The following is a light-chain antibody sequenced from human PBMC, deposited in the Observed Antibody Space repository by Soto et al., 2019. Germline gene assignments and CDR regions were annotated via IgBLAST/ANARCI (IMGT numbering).Light chain of an antibody. CDR3: QVWGSSSDHYV. CDR1: NIGSKS. V-gene: IGLV3-21*02. CDR2: GDS. J-gene: IGLJ1*01. Sequence: ELTQPPSVSVAPGQTARITCGGNNIGSKSVHWYQQKPGQAPVLVVYGDSDRPSGIPERFSGSNSGNTATLTISRVEAGDEADYYCQVWGSSSDHYVFXTGTKATVL.